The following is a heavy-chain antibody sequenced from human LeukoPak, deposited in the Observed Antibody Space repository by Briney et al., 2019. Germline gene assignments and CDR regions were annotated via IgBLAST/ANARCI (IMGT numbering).Heavy chain of an antibody. CDR1: GFTFDDYG. J-gene: IGHJ5*02. V-gene: IGHV3-20*04. Sequence: PGGSLRLSCAASGFTFDDYGMSWVRHAPGKGLEWVSGINWNGGSTGYADSVKGRFTISRDNAKDSLYLQMNSLRSEDTALYYCARAVGGSSLGSWGQGTLVTVSS. CDR3: ARAVGGSSLGS. CDR2: INWNGGST. D-gene: IGHD6-13*01.